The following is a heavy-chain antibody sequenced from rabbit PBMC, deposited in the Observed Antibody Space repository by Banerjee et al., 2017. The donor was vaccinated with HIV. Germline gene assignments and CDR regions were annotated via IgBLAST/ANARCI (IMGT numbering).Heavy chain of an antibody. J-gene: IGHJ4*01. CDR2: IYVGSSART. D-gene: IGHD8-1*01. V-gene: IGHV1S40*01. CDR3: ARGDVDSTDYMYHFTL. CDR1: GFSFSSSYY. Sequence: QSLEESGGDLVKPGASLTLTCTASGFSFSSSYYMCWVRQTPGKGLEWIACIYVGSSARTHYASWAKGRFTISKASSTTVTLQMTSLTAADTATYFCARGDVDSTDYMYHFTLWGQGTLVTVS.